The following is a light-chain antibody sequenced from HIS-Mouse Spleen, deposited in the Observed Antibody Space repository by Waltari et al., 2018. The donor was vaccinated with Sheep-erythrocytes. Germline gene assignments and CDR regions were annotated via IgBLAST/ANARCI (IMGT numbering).Light chain of an antibody. V-gene: IGKV1-39*01. CDR3: LQHNSYPRT. J-gene: IGKJ1*01. Sequence: DIQMTQSPSSLSASVGDRVPITCRASQSISSYVNWYQQKPGKAPKLLIYAASSLQSGVPSRFSGSGSGTDFTLTISSLQPEDFATYYCLQHNSYPRTFGQGTKVEIK. CDR2: AAS. CDR1: QSISSY.